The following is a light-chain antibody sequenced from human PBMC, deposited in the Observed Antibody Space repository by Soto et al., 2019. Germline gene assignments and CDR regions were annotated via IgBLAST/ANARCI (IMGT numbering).Light chain of an antibody. V-gene: IGLV2-14*01. CDR2: DVS. Sequence: QSALTQPASVSGSPGQSITISCTGTSSDVGGYNYVSWYQQHPGKAPKLMIFDVSNRPSGVSNRFSGSKSGNTASLTISGLQAEDEADYYCSSYTSSSTSHVFGTGTKLTVL. J-gene: IGLJ1*01. CDR1: SSDVGGYNY. CDR3: SSYTSSSTSHV.